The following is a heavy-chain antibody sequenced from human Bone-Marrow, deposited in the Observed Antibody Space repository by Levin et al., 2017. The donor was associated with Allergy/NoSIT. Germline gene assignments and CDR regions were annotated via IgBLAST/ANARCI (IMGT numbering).Heavy chain of an antibody. Sequence: GESLKISCEASGYTFISYWVAWVRQMPGKGLEWMGSIYPGDSDTRYGPSFQGQVTISVDKSISTVYLQWSSLKASDTAIYYCAKRGVVDTSDSHYGYAMDVWGQGTTVTVSS. D-gene: IGHD3-22*01. J-gene: IGHJ6*02. CDR3: AKRGVVDTSDSHYGYAMDV. V-gene: IGHV5-51*01. CDR1: GYTFISYW. CDR2: IYPGDSDT.